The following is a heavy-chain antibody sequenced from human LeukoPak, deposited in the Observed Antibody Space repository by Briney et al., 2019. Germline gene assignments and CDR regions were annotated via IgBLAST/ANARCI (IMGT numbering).Heavy chain of an antibody. CDR1: GFTFSSYA. Sequence: GGSLRLSCAASGFTFSSYAMSWVRQAPGKGLEWVSAISGNGGSTYYADSVKGRFTISRDNSKNTLYLQMNTLRAEDTAVYYCAKFRPITSVAGTIFHYWGQGTLVTVSS. CDR3: AKFRPITSVAGTIFHY. V-gene: IGHV3-23*01. J-gene: IGHJ4*02. D-gene: IGHD6-19*01. CDR2: ISGNGGST.